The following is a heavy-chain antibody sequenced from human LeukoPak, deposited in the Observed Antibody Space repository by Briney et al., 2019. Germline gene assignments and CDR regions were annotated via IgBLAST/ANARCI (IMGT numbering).Heavy chain of an antibody. CDR3: ARPALYCSSTVCPPYMDV. Sequence: GESLKISCKGSGYTFTNYWIGWVRQMPGKGLEFMGIIYPGDSDTRYSPSFQGQVTISVDKSINTAYLQWSSLKASDTATYYCARPALYCSSTVCPPYMDVWGKGTTVTVSS. V-gene: IGHV5-51*01. CDR1: GYTFTNYW. CDR2: IYPGDSDT. J-gene: IGHJ6*03. D-gene: IGHD2-2*01.